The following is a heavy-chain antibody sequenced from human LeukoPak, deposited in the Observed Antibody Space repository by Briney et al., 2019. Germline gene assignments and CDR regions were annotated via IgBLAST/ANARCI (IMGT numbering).Heavy chain of an antibody. CDR3: ARGGGYYASGGEEFDY. D-gene: IGHD3-10*01. Sequence: PSETPSLTCSVTGGSISSYSWGWIRQPPGRGLEWIGHIYTSGSANYSPSLRSRVTISVDTSKNQFSLKLSFVTAADTAVYYCARGGGYYASGGEEFDYWGQGTLVTVSS. J-gene: IGHJ4*02. CDR2: IYTSGSA. V-gene: IGHV4-4*09. CDR1: GGSISSYS.